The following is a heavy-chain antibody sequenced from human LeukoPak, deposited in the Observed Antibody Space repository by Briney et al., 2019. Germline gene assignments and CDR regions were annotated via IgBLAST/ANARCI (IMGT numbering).Heavy chain of an antibody. CDR3: AKGLHYYDSSGPSDY. CDR1: GFTFSSYA. D-gene: IGHD3-22*01. J-gene: IGHJ4*02. CDR2: ISYDGSNK. V-gene: IGHV3-30-3*01. Sequence: GGSLRLSCAASGFTFSSYAMHWVRQAPGKGLEWVAVISYDGSNKYYADSVKGRFTISRDNSKNTLYLQMNSLRAEDTAVYYCAKGLHYYDSSGPSDYWGQGTLVTVSS.